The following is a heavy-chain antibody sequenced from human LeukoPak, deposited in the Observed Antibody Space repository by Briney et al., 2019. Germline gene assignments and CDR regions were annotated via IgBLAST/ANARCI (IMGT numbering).Heavy chain of an antibody. D-gene: IGHD1-26*01. Sequence: GGSLRLSCAPSGFTFSSYAMSWLRHAPGKGLEWVSGISGSGGSTYYADSVKGRFTISRDNSKNTLYLQMNSLRAEDTAVYYCAKDRGVGANIFDYWGQGTLVTVSS. J-gene: IGHJ4*02. V-gene: IGHV3-23*01. CDR3: AKDRGVGANIFDY. CDR1: GFTFSSYA. CDR2: ISGSGGST.